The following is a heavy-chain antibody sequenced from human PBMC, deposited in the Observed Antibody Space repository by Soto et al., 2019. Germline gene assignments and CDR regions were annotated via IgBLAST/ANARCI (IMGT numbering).Heavy chain of an antibody. CDR2: IYSGGST. Sequence: GGSLRLSCAASGFTVSSNYMSWVRQAPGKGLEWVSVIYSGGSTYYADSVKGRFTISRDNSKNTLYLQMNSLRAEDTAVYYCAIRASYYDSSGYFDYWGQGTLVTVS. CDR1: GFTVSSNY. D-gene: IGHD3-22*01. CDR3: AIRASYYDSSGYFDY. V-gene: IGHV3-66*01. J-gene: IGHJ4*02.